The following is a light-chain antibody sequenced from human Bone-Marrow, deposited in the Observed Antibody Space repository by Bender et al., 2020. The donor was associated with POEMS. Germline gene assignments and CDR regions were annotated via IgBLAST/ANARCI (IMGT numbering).Light chain of an antibody. V-gene: IGLV2-11*01. CDR2: DVT. J-gene: IGLJ2*01. CDR3: SSSTSSSTLSVV. Sequence: QSALTQPRSVSGSPGQSVTISCTGTSNDVGGYNYVAWYQQHPGKAPKLIISDVTIRPSGVPDRFSGSKSGNTASLTISGLQTEDEADYYCSSSTSSSTLSVVFGGGTKLTVL. CDR1: SNDVGGYNY.